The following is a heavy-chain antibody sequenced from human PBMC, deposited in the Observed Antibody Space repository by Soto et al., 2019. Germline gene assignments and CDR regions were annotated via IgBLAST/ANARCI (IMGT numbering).Heavy chain of an antibody. D-gene: IGHD2-2*01. Sequence: ASVKVSCKASGYTFTGYYMHWVRQAPGQGLEWMGWISAYNGNTNYAQKLQGRVTMTTDTSTSTAYMELRSLRSDDTAVYNCARDIGYCSSTSCYPIDYWGQGTLVTVSS. CDR2: ISAYNGNT. V-gene: IGHV1-18*04. CDR1: GYTFTGYY. CDR3: ARDIGYCSSTSCYPIDY. J-gene: IGHJ4*02.